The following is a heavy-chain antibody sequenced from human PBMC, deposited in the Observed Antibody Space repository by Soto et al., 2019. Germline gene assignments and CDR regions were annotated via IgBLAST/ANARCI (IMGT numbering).Heavy chain of an antibody. CDR3: ARRMTCSLWCFDL. Sequence: QVQLLQSGAEVKQPGTSVRVSCRASGYTFKDYDINWVRRAPGQGLEWMGWMNPNSGNTANARKFLARMPMTRRVSAGTAFMALNSLTPADTTVYYCARRMTCSLWCFDLWGSGTQVTLSS. CDR1: GYTFKDYD. J-gene: IGHJ2*01. D-gene: IGHD2-8*01. CDR2: MNPNSGNT. V-gene: IGHV1-8*01.